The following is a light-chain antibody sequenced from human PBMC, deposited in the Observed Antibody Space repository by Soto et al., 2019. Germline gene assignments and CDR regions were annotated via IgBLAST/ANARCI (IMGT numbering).Light chain of an antibody. Sequence: DIQMTQSASSLPASVGDTVTISCQASQDISKYVNWFQQKPGKAPKLLIYDVFNVETGVPSRFSGRGSGTDFTLIISNLQPEDFATYYCQQYDQLPSTFGGGTKVDI. J-gene: IGKJ4*01. CDR2: DVF. CDR1: QDISKY. V-gene: IGKV1-33*01. CDR3: QQYDQLPST.